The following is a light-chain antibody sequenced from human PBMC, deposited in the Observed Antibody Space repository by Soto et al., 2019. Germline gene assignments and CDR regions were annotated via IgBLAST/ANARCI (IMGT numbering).Light chain of an antibody. V-gene: IGLV2-23*01. Sequence: LTQPASVSGSPGQSITISCTGTSSDVGSYNLVSWYQQHPGKVPKLIIYQGGQRPSGVSSRFSGSKSGNTASLTISGLQAEDEAEYFCSSYAGSSTLFVFGTGTKVTVL. CDR3: SSYAGSSTLFV. CDR2: QGG. CDR1: SSDVGSYNL. J-gene: IGLJ1*01.